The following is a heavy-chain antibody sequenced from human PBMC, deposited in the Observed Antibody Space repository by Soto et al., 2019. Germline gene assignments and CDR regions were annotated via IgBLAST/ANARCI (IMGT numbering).Heavy chain of an antibody. CDR3: ARLYGGSLFDY. J-gene: IGHJ4*02. CDR1: GGSISSSSYY. Sequence: QLQLQESGPGLVKPSETLSLTCTVSGGSISSSSYYWGWIRQPPGKGLEWIGSFYYSGSTYYNPSLKGRVTMSVDTSKNQFSLKLSSVTAADTAVYYCARLYGGSLFDYWGQGTLVTVSS. CDR2: FYYSGST. D-gene: IGHD2-15*01. V-gene: IGHV4-39*01.